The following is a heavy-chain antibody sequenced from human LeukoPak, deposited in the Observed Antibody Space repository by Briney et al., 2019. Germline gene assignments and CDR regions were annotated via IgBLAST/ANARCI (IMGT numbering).Heavy chain of an antibody. D-gene: IGHD6-19*01. CDR3: ARDLGSGFNITLAGTGD. Sequence: ASVKVSCKASGYTFIDYSMRWVRQAPGQGLRWMGRINPNSGDTNYAQEFQGRVTMTRDTSISTTYMELSGLRSDDTAVYYCARDLGSGFNITLAGTGDWGQGTLVTVSS. CDR1: GYTFIDYS. J-gene: IGHJ4*02. CDR2: INPNSGDT. V-gene: IGHV1-2*06.